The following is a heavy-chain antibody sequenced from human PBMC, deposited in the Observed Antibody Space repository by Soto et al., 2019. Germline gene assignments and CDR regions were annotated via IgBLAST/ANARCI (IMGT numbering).Heavy chain of an antibody. CDR2: IFSNDEK. CDR1: GFSLSNARMG. J-gene: IGHJ3*02. D-gene: IGHD1-20*01. V-gene: IGHV2-26*01. Sequence: GSGLTLVNPTETLTLTCTVSGFSLSNARMGVSWIRQPPGKALEWLAHIFSNDEKSYSTSLKSRLTISKDTSKSQVVLTMTNMDPVDTATYYSARILVTGTTSAFDIWGQGAMVNVSS. CDR3: ARILVTGTTSAFDI.